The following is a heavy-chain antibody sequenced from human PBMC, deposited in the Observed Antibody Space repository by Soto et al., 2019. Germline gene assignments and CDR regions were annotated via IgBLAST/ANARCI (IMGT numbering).Heavy chain of an antibody. D-gene: IGHD1-26*01. CDR2: INPKSGGT. V-gene: IGHV1-2*02. J-gene: IGHJ4*02. CDR1: GDTFTANY. CDR3: ARDLAKGGGSAGFDY. Sequence: SVKVSCKASGDTFTANYIHWVREAPVQGFEWMGWINPKSGGTKYPQKFQGRVNMTRDTSLSTVYMTLTRLTSDDTAVYYCARDLAKGGGSAGFDYWGQGTLVTVSS.